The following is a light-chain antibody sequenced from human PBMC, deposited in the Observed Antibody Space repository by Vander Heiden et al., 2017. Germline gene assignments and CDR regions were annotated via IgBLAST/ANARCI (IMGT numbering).Light chain of an antibody. CDR1: QSISSY. CDR2: AAS. CDR3: QQCDSTPLT. J-gene: IGKJ4*01. V-gene: IGKV1-39*01. Sequence: DIQMTQSPSSLSASVGDRVTNTCRASQSISSYLNWYQQKPGKAPKLLIYAASSLQSGVPSRFSGSGSGTDFTLTISRLQPEDIATYYCQQCDSTPLTFGAGTKVEIK.